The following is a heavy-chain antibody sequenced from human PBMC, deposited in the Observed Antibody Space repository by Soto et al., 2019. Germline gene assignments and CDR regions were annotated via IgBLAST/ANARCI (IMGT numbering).Heavy chain of an antibody. V-gene: IGHV4-34*01. CDR3: ARVERGTATTVVDAFDI. CDR1: GGFVSSGSYY. D-gene: IGHD1-1*01. J-gene: IGHJ3*02. CDR2: MSHSGGT. Sequence: QVQLQQWGAGLLKPSETLSLTCAVYGGFVSSGSYYWSWIRQPPGKGLEWIGEMSHSGGTHFNPSPKSRVTISVDTSKNQFSLRMSSGTAADTALYYCARVERGTATTVVDAFDIWGPGTMVTVSS.